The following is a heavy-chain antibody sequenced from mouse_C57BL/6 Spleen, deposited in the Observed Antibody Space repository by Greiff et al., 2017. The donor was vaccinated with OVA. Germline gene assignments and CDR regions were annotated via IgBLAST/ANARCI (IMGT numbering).Heavy chain of an antibody. Sequence: VKLQESGPELVKPGASVKISCKASGYTFTDYYINWVKQRPGQGLEWIGWIFPGSGSTYYNEKFKGKATLTVDKSSSTAYMLLSSLTSEDSAVYFCARGGYYYGSSSYYAMDYWGQGTSVTVSS. CDR3: ARGGYYYGSSSYYAMDY. D-gene: IGHD1-1*01. CDR2: IFPGSGST. J-gene: IGHJ4*01. CDR1: GYTFTDYY. V-gene: IGHV1-75*01.